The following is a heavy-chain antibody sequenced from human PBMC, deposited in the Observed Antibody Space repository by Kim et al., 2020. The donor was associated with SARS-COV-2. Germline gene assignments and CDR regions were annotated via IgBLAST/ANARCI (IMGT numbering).Heavy chain of an antibody. V-gene: IGHV1-18*01. J-gene: IGHJ5*02. Sequence: AQKLQGRVTMTTDTSTSTAYRELRSLRSDDTAVYYCARVFSQSAATWFDPWGQGTLVTVSS. D-gene: IGHD6-13*01. CDR3: ARVFSQSAATWFDP.